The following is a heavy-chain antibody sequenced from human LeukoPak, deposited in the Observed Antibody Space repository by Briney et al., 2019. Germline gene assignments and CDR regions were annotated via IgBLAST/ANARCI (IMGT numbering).Heavy chain of an antibody. D-gene: IGHD6-13*01. Sequence: GGSLRLSCAASGFTFSGYAMHWVRQAPGKGLEWISDISSSGTTTYYADSVKGRFTISRDNSKNTLYLQMNSLRAEDTAVYYCARERIAATGTGWFDPWGQGTLVTVSS. J-gene: IGHJ5*02. CDR2: ISSSGTTT. V-gene: IGHV3-48*01. CDR1: GFTFSGYA. CDR3: ARERIAATGTGWFDP.